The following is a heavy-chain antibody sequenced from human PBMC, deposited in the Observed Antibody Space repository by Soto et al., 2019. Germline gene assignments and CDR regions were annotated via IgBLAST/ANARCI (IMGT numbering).Heavy chain of an antibody. D-gene: IGHD2-15*01. Sequence: AGVRVSFKASGCTFTRYGISGVRQAPGQGLEWMGWISAYNGNTNYAQKLQGRVTMTTDTSTSTAYMELRSLRSDDTAVYYCAREVVVVEPMYYYYGMDVWGQGTTVTVSS. CDR1: GCTFTRYG. CDR2: ISAYNGNT. V-gene: IGHV1-18*01. CDR3: AREVVVVEPMYYYYGMDV. J-gene: IGHJ6*02.